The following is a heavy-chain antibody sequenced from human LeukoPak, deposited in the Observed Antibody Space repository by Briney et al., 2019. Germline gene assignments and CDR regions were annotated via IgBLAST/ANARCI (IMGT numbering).Heavy chain of an antibody. CDR1: GYTFTSYG. CDR3: ARLFDDGTSNTLPLGY. Sequence: ASVKVSCKASGYTFTSYGISWVRQAPGQGLEWMGWVSAYKSKTTFAQKFEGRVTMTTDTSTSTVFMELGSLTSDDTAVYYCARLFDDGTSNTLPLGYWGQGTLVTVSS. V-gene: IGHV1-18*01. CDR2: VSAYKSKT. D-gene: IGHD1-14*01. J-gene: IGHJ4*02.